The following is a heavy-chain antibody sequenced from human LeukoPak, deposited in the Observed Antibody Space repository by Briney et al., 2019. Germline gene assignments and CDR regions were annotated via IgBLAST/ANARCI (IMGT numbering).Heavy chain of an antibody. Sequence: GGSLRLSCAASGFTFSSYWMSWVRQAPGKGLEWVANIKQDGSEKYYVDSVKGRFTISRDNAKNSLYLQMNSLRAEDTAVYYCAREDYDILTGYSDWGQGTLVTVSS. J-gene: IGHJ4*02. CDR3: AREDYDILTGYSD. D-gene: IGHD3-9*01. V-gene: IGHV3-7*01. CDR2: IKQDGSEK. CDR1: GFTFSSYW.